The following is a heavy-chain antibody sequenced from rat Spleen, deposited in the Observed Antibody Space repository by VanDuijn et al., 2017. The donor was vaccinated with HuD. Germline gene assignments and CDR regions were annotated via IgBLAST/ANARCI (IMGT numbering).Heavy chain of an antibody. V-gene: IGHV2S12*01. CDR2: VSSGGNT. CDR3: ARDHDYSSYVMDV. CDR1: GFSLTDYH. J-gene: IGHJ4*01. Sequence: QVQLKESGPGLVQPSQTLSLTCTVSGFSLTDYHIHWVRQPPGKGLEWIAAVSSGGNTNYDSTLKSRLRISKDNSKSQVFLKMNSLQTEDTATYYCARDHDYSSYVMDVWGQGASVTGSS. D-gene: IGHD1-2*01.